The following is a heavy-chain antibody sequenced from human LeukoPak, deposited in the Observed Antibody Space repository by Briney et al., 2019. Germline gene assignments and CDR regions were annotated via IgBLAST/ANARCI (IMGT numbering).Heavy chain of an antibody. J-gene: IGHJ6*03. D-gene: IGHD2-2*01. CDR2: IYHSGRT. V-gene: IGHV4-38-2*02. CDR1: GYSISSGYY. CDR3: ARRERVPPYYYYYMDV. Sequence: SETLSLTCTVSGYSISSGYYWGWIRQPPGKGLEWIGSIYHSGRTFYNPSLKSRVTISVDTSKNQFSLKLSSVTAADTAVYYCARRERVPPYYYYYMDVWGKGTTVTISS.